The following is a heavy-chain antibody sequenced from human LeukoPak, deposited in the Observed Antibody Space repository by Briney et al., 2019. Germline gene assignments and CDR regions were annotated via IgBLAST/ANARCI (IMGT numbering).Heavy chain of an antibody. Sequence: PGGSLRLSCAASGFSFSSSAMSWVRQAPGKGLEWVSYISSSGSTIYYADSVKGRFTISRDNAKNSLYLQMNSLRAEDTAVYNCVVTMVRGVSYWGQGTLVTVSS. D-gene: IGHD3-10*01. J-gene: IGHJ4*02. V-gene: IGHV3-48*03. CDR1: GFSFSSSA. CDR2: ISSSGSTI. CDR3: VVTMVRGVSY.